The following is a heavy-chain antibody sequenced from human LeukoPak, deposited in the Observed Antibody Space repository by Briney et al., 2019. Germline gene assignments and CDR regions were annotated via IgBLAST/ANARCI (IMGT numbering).Heavy chain of an antibody. CDR2: IRGGGET. V-gene: IGHV3-23*01. CDR3: ANDGGLMTVGSLGY. CDR1: GFSFSTYA. Sequence: GGSLRLSCAASGFSFSTYAMSWVRQAPARGPEWVSSIRGGGETFYADSVKGRFTLSRDKSNNTLYLQMNSLRVEDTAMYYCANDGGLMTVGSLGYWGQGTLVTVSS. J-gene: IGHJ4*02. D-gene: IGHD3-22*01.